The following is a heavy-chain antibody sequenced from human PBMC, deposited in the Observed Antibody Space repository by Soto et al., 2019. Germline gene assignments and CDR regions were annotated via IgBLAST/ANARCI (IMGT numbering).Heavy chain of an antibody. CDR2: IYYHGNT. D-gene: IGHD6-19*01. CDR1: GGPSTSRTYS. V-gene: IGHV4-39*01. CDR3: ARHDGFSSGWIFDY. J-gene: IGHJ4*01. Sequence: SETLSLTCGVAGGPSTSRTYSWGWIRQPPGKTLEWIGTIYYHGNTYSNPSLKSRVTISVDTSNIQLSLKLRSVTAADTAVYYCARHDGFSSGWIFDYWGHGTLVTVSS.